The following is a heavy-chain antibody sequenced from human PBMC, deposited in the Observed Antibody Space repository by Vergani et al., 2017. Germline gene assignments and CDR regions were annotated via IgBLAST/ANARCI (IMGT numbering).Heavy chain of an antibody. CDR1: GFTFSSYS. CDR2: ISSSSSTI. Sequence: EVQLVESGGGLVQPGGSLRLSCAASGFTFSSYSMNWVRQAPGKGLEWVSYISSSSSTIYYADSVKGRFTISRDNSKNTLYLQMNSLRAEDTAVYYCAREPKPIDYYYGMDVWGQGTTVTVSS. CDR3: AREPKPIDYYYGMDV. J-gene: IGHJ6*02. V-gene: IGHV3-48*01.